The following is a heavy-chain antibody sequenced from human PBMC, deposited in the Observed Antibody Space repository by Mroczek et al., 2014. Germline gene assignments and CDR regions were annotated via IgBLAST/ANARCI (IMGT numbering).Heavy chain of an antibody. D-gene: IGHD2-2*02. Sequence: QVQLVQSGAEVKKPGASVKVSCKASGYTFTGYYMHWVRQAPGQGLEWMGWINPNSGGTNYAQKFQGRVTMTRDTSISTAYMELSRLRSDDTAVYYCARVPPGYCSSTSCYNVLGGNWFDPWGQGTLVTVSS. J-gene: IGHJ5*02. CDR2: INPNSGGT. V-gene: IGHV1-2*02. CDR3: ARVPPGYCSSTSCYNVLGGNWFDP. CDR1: GYTFTGYY.